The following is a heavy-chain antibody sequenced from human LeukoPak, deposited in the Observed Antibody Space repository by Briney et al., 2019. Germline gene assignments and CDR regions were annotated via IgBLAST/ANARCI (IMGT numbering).Heavy chain of an antibody. Sequence: ASVKVSCKASGYTFTSYGISWVRQAPGQGLEWMGWISAYNGNTNYAQKLQGRVTMTTDTSTSTAYMELRSLRSDDTAVYYCAMRGGGPYYYYYGMDVWGQGTTVTVSS. J-gene: IGHJ6*02. V-gene: IGHV1-18*01. CDR3: AMRGGGPYYYYYGMDV. CDR2: ISAYNGNT. CDR1: GYTFTSYG. D-gene: IGHD2-15*01.